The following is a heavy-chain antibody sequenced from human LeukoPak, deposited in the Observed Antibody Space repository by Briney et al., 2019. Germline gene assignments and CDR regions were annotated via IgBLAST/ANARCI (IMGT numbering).Heavy chain of an antibody. D-gene: IGHD3-10*01. CDR3: AKYSPKIEWFGELLADWYFDL. V-gene: IGHV3-30*02. J-gene: IGHJ2*01. CDR2: IRYDGSNK. CDR1: GFSFSSYG. Sequence: PGGSLRLSRAASGFSFSSYGMHWVRQASGRGLEWVAFIRYDGSNKDYADSVKGRFTISRDNSKNTLYLQMNSLRAEDTAVYYCAKYSPKIEWFGELLADWYFDLWGRGTLVTVSS.